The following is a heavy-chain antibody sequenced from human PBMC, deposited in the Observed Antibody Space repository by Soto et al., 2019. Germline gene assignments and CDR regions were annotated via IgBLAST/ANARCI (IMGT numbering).Heavy chain of an antibody. J-gene: IGHJ1*01. CDR1: GYTFTSYA. CDR3: AVVLLWFGELLTPEYFQH. Sequence: QVQLVQSGAEVKKPGASVKVSCKASGYTFTSYAMHWVRQAPGQRLEWMGWINAGNGNTKYSQKFQGRVTITRDTSASTAYMELGSLRSEDTAVYYCAVVLLWFGELLTPEYFQHWGQGTLVTVSS. CDR2: INAGNGNT. V-gene: IGHV1-3*01. D-gene: IGHD3-10*01.